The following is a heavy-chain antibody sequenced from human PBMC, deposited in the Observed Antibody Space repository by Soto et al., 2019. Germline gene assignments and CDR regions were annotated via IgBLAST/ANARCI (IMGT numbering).Heavy chain of an antibody. Sequence: SETLSLTCAIYGGSFSGFYWSWIRQPPGKGLEWIGEINDSGTTNYNPSLKSRVTISADTSKTHFSLRLTSVTAADTAVYYCASKDTAMGKKGANWFDPWGQGTLVTVS. CDR1: GGSFSGFY. D-gene: IGHD5-18*01. J-gene: IGHJ5*02. V-gene: IGHV4-34*01. CDR3: ASKDTAMGKKGANWFDP. CDR2: INDSGTT.